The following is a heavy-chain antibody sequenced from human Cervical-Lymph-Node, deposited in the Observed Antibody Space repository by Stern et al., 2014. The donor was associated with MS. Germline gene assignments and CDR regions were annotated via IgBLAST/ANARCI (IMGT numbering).Heavy chain of an antibody. D-gene: IGHD3-22*01. CDR1: GYTFTHYY. Sequence: QMQLVQSGAEVKKPGASVKVSCKASGYTFTHYYMHWVRQAPGQGLEWMGTINPSGGSTSYAQKLQGRVTMTRDTSTSTVYMEVSSLRSEDTAVYYCARSGNYRYAMDVWGQGTRVTVSS. J-gene: IGHJ6*02. V-gene: IGHV1-46*04. CDR2: INPSGGST. CDR3: ARSGNYRYAMDV.